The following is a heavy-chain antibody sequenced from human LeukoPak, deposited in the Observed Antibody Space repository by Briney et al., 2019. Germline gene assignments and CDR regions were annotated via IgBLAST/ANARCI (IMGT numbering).Heavy chain of an antibody. J-gene: IGHJ4*02. CDR2: INHSGST. D-gene: IGHD6-19*01. CDR3: ARGLEYSSGWYPRMDY. CDR1: RGSFSGYY. V-gene: IGHV4-34*01. Sequence: SETLSLTCAVYRGSFSGYYWSWIRQPPGKGLEWIGEINHSGSTNYNPSLKSRVTISVDTSKNQFSLKLSSVTAADTAVYYCARGLEYSSGWYPRMDYWGQGTLITVSS.